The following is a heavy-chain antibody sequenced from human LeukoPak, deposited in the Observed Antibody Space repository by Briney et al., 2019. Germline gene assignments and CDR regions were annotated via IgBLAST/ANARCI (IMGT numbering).Heavy chain of an antibody. CDR2: IYYSGST. V-gene: IGHV4-39*07. Sequence: SETLSLTCTVSGGSISSSSYYWGWIRQPPGKGLEWIGSIYYSGSTNYNPSLKSRVTMSVDTSKNQFSLKLSSVTAADTAVYYCARDLIAGYYDSSGPVAFDIWGQGTMVTVSS. CDR3: ARDLIAGYYDSSGPVAFDI. CDR1: GGSISSSSYY. J-gene: IGHJ3*02. D-gene: IGHD3-22*01.